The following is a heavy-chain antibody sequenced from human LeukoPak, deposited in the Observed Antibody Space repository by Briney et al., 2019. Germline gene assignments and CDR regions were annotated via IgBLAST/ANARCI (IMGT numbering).Heavy chain of an antibody. CDR2: IYYSGST. D-gene: IGHD3-10*01. V-gene: IGHV4-59*12. Sequence: SETLSLTCTASGGSISSYYWSWIRQPPGKGPEWIGNIYYSGSTNYNPSLKSRVTISVDTSKNQFSLKLSSVTAADTAVYYCARICGSGSYYKYYYYMDVWGKGTTVTVSS. J-gene: IGHJ6*03. CDR1: GGSISSYY. CDR3: ARICGSGSYYKYYYYMDV.